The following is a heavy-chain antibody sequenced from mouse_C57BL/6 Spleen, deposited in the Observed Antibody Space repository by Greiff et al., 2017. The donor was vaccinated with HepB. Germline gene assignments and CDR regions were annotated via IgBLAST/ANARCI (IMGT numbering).Heavy chain of an antibody. CDR2: IDPSDSYT. CDR1: GYTFTSYW. J-gene: IGHJ1*03. V-gene: IGHV1-69*01. CDR3: ARPSQLGWYFDV. D-gene: IGHD3-3*01. Sequence: QVQLQQSGAELVMPGASVKLSCKASGYTFTSYWMHWVKQRPGQGLEWIGEIDPSDSYTNYNQKFKGKSTLTVDKSSSTAYMQLSSLTSEDSAVYYCARPSQLGWYFDVWGTGTTVTVSS.